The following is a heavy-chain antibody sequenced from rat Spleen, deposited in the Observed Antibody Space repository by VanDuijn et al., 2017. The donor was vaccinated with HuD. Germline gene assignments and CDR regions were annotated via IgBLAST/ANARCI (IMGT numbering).Heavy chain of an antibody. J-gene: IGHJ3*01. CDR1: GFIFSRSA. Sequence: EVQLAESGGGLVQPGRSLKLSCAASGFIFSRSAMAWVRQTPTKGLEWVASISTGGVNTYYRDSVKGRFTISRDNAKSTLYLQMDSLRSEDTATYYCATDAYWGQGTLVTVSS. CDR2: ISTGGVNT. CDR3: ATDAY. V-gene: IGHV5S23*01.